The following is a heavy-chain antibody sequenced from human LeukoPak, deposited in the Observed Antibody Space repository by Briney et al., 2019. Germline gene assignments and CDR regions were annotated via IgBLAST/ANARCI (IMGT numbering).Heavy chain of an antibody. D-gene: IGHD3-22*01. CDR3: ARDRPGITMIVVVMDWYFDL. Sequence: SETLSLTXTVSGGSISSGSYYWSWIRQPAGKGLEWIGRIYTSGSTNYNPSLKSRVTISVDTSKNQFSLKLSSVTAADTAVYYCARDRPGITMIVVVMDWYFDLWGRGTLVTVSS. V-gene: IGHV4-61*02. CDR1: GGSISSGSYY. CDR2: IYTSGST. J-gene: IGHJ2*01.